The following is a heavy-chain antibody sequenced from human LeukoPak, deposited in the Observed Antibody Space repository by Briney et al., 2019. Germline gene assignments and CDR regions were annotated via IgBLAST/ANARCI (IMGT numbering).Heavy chain of an antibody. V-gene: IGHV3-21*01. CDR1: GFTFSSYS. Sequence: LGGSLRLSCAASGFTFSSYSMNWVRQAPGKGLEWVSSISSSSSYIYYADSVKGRFTISRDNAKNSLYLQMNSLRAEDTAVYYCARDGAYDDYYGSGISFDYWGQGTLVTVSS. CDR3: ARDGAYDDYYGSGISFDY. J-gene: IGHJ4*02. D-gene: IGHD3-10*01. CDR2: ISSSSSYI.